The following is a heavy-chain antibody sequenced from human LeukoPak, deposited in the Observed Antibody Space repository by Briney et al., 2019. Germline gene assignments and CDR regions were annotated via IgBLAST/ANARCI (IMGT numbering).Heavy chain of an antibody. Sequence: GASVKVSCKASGYTFTSYGISWVRQAPGQGLEWMGWISGDNGDTNYAQNLQGRVTMTIDTSTNTAYMELRSLRYDDTAVYYCARDRYGVRSGSCDYWGQGTLVTVSS. CDR2: ISGDNGDT. V-gene: IGHV1-18*01. CDR1: GYTFTSYG. D-gene: IGHD1-26*01. J-gene: IGHJ4*02. CDR3: ARDRYGVRSGSCDY.